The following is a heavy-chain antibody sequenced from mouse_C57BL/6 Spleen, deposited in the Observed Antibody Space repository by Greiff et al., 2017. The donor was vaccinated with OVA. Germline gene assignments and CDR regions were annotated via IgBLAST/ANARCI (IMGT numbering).Heavy chain of an antibody. CDR3: ARPTTVVEGFDY. D-gene: IGHD1-1*01. V-gene: IGHV1-50*01. Sequence: QVQLQQPGAELVKPGASVKLSCKASGYTFTSYWMQWVKQRPGQGLEWIGEIDPSDSYTNYNQKFKGKATLTVDTSSSTAYMQLSSLTSEDSAVYYCARPTTVVEGFDYWGQGTTLTVSS. CDR1: GYTFTSYW. J-gene: IGHJ2*01. CDR2: IDPSDSYT.